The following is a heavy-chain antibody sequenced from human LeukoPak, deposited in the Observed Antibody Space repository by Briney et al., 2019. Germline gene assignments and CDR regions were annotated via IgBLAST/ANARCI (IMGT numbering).Heavy chain of an antibody. V-gene: IGHV4-38-2*02. D-gene: IGHD3-3*01. CDR3: ARVPYDFWSGYHIGGNPYYFDY. J-gene: IGHJ4*02. CDR1: GYSISSGYY. CDR2: IYHSGST. Sequence: SETLSLTCTVSGYSISSGYYWGWIRQPPGKGLEWIGSIYHSGSTYYNPSLKSRVTISVDTSKNQFPLKLSSVTAADTAVYYCARVPYDFWSGYHIGGNPYYFDYWGQGTLVTVSS.